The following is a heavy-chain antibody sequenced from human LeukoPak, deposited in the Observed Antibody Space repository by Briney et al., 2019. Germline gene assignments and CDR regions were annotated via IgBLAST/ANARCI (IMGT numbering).Heavy chain of an antibody. J-gene: IGHJ4*02. CDR2: ISGSGGST. D-gene: IGHD3-22*01. CDR1: GFTLSSYA. CDR3: AKDYYYDSSGYFGPGESFDY. V-gene: IGHV3-23*01. Sequence: GGSLRLSCAASGFTLSSYAMSWVRQAPGKGLEWVSAISGSGGSTYYADSVKGRFTISRDNSKNTLYLQMNSLRAEDTAVYYCAKDYYYDSSGYFGPGESFDYWGQGTLVTVSS.